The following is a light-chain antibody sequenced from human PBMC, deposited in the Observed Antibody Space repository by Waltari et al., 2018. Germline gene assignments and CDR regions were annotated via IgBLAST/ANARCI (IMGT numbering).Light chain of an antibody. CDR3: QQYNDYPLT. CDR2: KAS. J-gene: IGKJ4*01. Sequence: DIQMTKSTSTLSASVGDRVTITCRASQIISTWLAWYQQKPGKAPKLLIYKASGLESGVPSRFSGSGSGTEFTLTISSLQPDDFATYYCQQYNDYPLTFGGGTKVEIK. V-gene: IGKV1-5*03. CDR1: QIISTW.